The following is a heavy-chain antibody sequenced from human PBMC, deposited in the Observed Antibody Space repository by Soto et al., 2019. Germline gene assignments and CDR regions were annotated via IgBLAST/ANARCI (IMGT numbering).Heavy chain of an antibody. CDR3: ARAPYGSGSLPGPFDY. Sequence: QVQLQESGPGLVKPSGTLSLTCAVSSGSISSSNWWSWVRQPPGKGLEWIGEIYHSGSTNYNPSLTSRVTISVDKSKNQFSLKLSSVAAADTAVYYCARAPYGSGSLPGPFDYWGQGTLVTVSS. D-gene: IGHD3-10*01. CDR2: IYHSGST. CDR1: SGSISSSNW. J-gene: IGHJ4*02. V-gene: IGHV4-4*02.